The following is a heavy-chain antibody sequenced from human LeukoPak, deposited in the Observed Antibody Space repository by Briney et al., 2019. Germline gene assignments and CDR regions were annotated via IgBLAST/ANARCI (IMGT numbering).Heavy chain of an antibody. D-gene: IGHD1-1*01. J-gene: IGHJ3*02. Sequence: GGSLRLSCAASGFTFSSYSMNWVRQAPGKGLEWVSSISSSSSYIYYADSVKGRFTISRDNAKNSLYLQMNSLRAEDAAVYYCASTTLPRAFDIWGQGTMVTVSS. CDR1: GFTFSSYS. CDR2: ISSSSSYI. V-gene: IGHV3-21*01. CDR3: ASTTLPRAFDI.